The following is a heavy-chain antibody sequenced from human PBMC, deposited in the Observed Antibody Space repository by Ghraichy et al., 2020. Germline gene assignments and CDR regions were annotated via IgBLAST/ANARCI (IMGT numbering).Heavy chain of an antibody. Sequence: ASVKVSCKASGYTFTSYYMHWVRQAPGQGLEWMGIINPSGGSTSYAQKFQGRVTMTRDTSTSTVYMELSSLRSEDTAVYYCAREITPAYSSSDPYYWFDPWGQGTLVTVSS. J-gene: IGHJ5*02. CDR3: AREITPAYSSSDPYYWFDP. CDR1: GYTFTSYY. CDR2: INPSGGST. D-gene: IGHD6-6*01. V-gene: IGHV1-46*03.